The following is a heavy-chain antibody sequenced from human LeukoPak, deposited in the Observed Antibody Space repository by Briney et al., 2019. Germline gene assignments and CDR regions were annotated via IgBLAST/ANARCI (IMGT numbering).Heavy chain of an antibody. V-gene: IGHV3-13*01. D-gene: IGHD6-19*01. J-gene: IGHJ2*01. CDR2: MRTVGDT. Sequence: PGGSLRLSCEASGFTFSTYDMHWVRQPIGRGLEWVSAMRTVGDTYYPGSVKGRFTISRENAKNSLYLQMDSLTAGDTAVYYCAREGLSSVWFDWYFDLWGRGTLVTVSS. CDR3: AREGLSSVWFDWYFDL. CDR1: GFTFSTYD.